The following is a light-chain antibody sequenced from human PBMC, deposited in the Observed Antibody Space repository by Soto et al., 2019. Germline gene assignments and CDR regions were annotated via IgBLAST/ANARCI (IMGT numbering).Light chain of an antibody. V-gene: IGKV1-39*01. Sequence: DIQMTQSPSSLSASVGDRVTITCRASQSISSYINWYQQKPGKAPNLLIYTASSLESGVPSRFSGSGSGTDFTLTITSLQPEDFASYYCQQSYNMSPITFGQGTRLEIK. J-gene: IGKJ5*01. CDR1: QSISSY. CDR2: TAS. CDR3: QQSYNMSPIT.